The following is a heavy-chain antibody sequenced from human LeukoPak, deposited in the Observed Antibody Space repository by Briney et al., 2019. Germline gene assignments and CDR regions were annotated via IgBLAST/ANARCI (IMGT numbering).Heavy chain of an antibody. Sequence: ASVKVSCKASGGTFSSYAISWVRQAPGQGLEWMGGSIPIFGTANYAQKFQGRVTITTDESTSTAYMELSSLRSEDTAVYYCARDDEMVRGVKEGGWFDPWGQGTLVTVSS. D-gene: IGHD3-10*01. V-gene: IGHV1-69*05. CDR1: GGTFSSYA. CDR2: SIPIFGTA. J-gene: IGHJ5*02. CDR3: ARDDEMVRGVKEGGWFDP.